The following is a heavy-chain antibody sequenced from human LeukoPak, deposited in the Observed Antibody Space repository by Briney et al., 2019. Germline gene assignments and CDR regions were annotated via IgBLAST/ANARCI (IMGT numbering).Heavy chain of an antibody. CDR2: IKQDGSEK. V-gene: IGHV3-7*01. D-gene: IGHD2-21*02. J-gene: IGHJ4*02. CDR1: GFTFSSYW. Sequence: GGSLRLSCAAFGFTFSSYWMSWVRQAPGKGLEWVANIKQDGSEKYYVDSVKGRFTISRDNAKNSLYLQMNSLRAEDTAVYYCARRGDRFDYWGQGTLVTVSS. CDR3: ARRGDRFDY.